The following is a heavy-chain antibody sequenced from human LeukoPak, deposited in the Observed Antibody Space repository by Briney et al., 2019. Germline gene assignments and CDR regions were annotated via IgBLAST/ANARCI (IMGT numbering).Heavy chain of an antibody. J-gene: IGHJ4*02. V-gene: IGHV3-53*04. CDR1: GFTASHNL. D-gene: IGHD6-19*01. Sequence: GGSLTLPYAPPGFTASHNLLGWVRHAPGTRRQSVSGIYVDGSTYYADSAKGRSTISRHNSENTLYLQMSSLRPEDTAVYYCARESSVSGWYIYWGQGTLVTVSS. CDR3: ARESSVSGWYIY. CDR2: IYVDGST.